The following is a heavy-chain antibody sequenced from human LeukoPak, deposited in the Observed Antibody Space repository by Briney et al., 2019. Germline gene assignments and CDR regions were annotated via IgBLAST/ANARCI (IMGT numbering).Heavy chain of an antibody. J-gene: IGHJ4*02. CDR2: VYYAGST. CDR1: GGSISSSGYY. CDR3: ARSRNWGFDY. V-gene: IGHV4-39*01. D-gene: IGHD7-27*01. Sequence: SETLSLTCTVSGGSISSSGYYWGWIRQPPGKGLEWIGTVYYAGSTYYNPSLKSRVTISEDTSRNQFSLQLNSVTPEDTAMYYCARSRNWGFDYWGQGTLVTVSS.